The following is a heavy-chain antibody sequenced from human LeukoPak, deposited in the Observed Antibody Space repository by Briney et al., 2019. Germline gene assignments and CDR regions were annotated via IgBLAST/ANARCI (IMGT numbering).Heavy chain of an antibody. CDR1: GFPLSGYG. J-gene: IGHJ5*02. CDR2: IRYDGSDK. CDR3: AKGERGGYYYDSSGYYP. Sequence: GGSLRLSCAASGFPLSGYGMHWVREAPGKGLEWVAFIRYDGSDKYYADSVKGRFTISRDNSKNTLYLQMNSLRAEDTAVYYCAKGERGGYYYDSSGYYPWGQGTLVTVSS. V-gene: IGHV3-30*02. D-gene: IGHD3-22*01.